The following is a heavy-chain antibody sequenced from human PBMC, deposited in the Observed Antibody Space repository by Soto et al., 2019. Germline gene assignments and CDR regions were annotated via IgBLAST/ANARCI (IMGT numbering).Heavy chain of an antibody. CDR2: IYYSGST. CDR1: GGSISSSSYY. V-gene: IGHV4-39*01. Sequence: QLQLQESGPGLVKPSETLSLTCIVSGGSISSSSYYWGWIRQPPGKGLEWIGSIYYSGSTYYNPSLKSRVTISVDTSKNQFSLKLSSVTAADTAVYYCARLGGGNFDYWCQGTLVTVSS. D-gene: IGHD2-15*01. J-gene: IGHJ4*02. CDR3: ARLGGGNFDY.